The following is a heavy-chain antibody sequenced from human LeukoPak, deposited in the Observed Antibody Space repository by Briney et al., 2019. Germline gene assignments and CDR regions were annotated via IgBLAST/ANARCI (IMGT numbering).Heavy chain of an antibody. CDR1: GFTFSSYG. V-gene: IGHV3-30*02. CDR3: AKEVRCSSTSCYPNRPASDY. CDR2: IRYDGSNK. Sequence: GGSLRLSCAASGFTFSSYGMHWVRQAPGKGLEWVAFIRYDGSNKYYADSVKGRFTISRDNSKNMLYLQMNSLRAEDTAVYYCAKEVRCSSTSCYPNRPASDYWGQGTLVTVSS. J-gene: IGHJ4*02. D-gene: IGHD2-2*01.